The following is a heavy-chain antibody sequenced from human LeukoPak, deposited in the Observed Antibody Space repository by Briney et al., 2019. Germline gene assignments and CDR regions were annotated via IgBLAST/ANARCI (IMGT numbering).Heavy chain of an antibody. CDR1: GFSFSSHA. V-gene: IGHV3-23*01. D-gene: IGHD2-2*01. CDR3: AKGGAVVLSPFDY. J-gene: IGHJ4*02. Sequence: QTGGCLRLSCAASGFSFSSHAMIWVRQAPGKGLEWVSVISSNGESTYYADSLKGRFTISRDNSKNTLSLQMNSLRAEDTAIYYCAKGGAVVLSPFDYWGQGTLVTVSS. CDR2: ISSNGEST.